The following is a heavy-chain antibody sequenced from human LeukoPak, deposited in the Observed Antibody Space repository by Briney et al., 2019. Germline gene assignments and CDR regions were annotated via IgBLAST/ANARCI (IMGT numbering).Heavy chain of an antibody. D-gene: IGHD6-13*01. V-gene: IGHV1-18*04. J-gene: IGHJ6*03. Sequence: ASVKVSCKASGYTFTSYGISWVRQAPGQGLEWMGWISAYNGNTNYAQKLQGRVTMTTDTSTSTAYMELRSLRSDDTAVYYCARVKSSSWTLYYCYMDVWGKGTTVTVSS. CDR3: ARVKSSSWTLYYCYMDV. CDR2: ISAYNGNT. CDR1: GYTFTSYG.